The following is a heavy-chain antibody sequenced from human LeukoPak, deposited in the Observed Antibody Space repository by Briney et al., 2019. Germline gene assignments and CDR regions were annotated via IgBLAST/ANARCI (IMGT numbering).Heavy chain of an antibody. CDR1: GGTFSSYA. J-gene: IGHJ2*01. D-gene: IGHD3-10*01. V-gene: IGHV1-69*13. Sequence: ASVKVSCTASGGTFSSYAISWVRQAPGQGLEWMGGIIPIFGTANYAQKFQGRVTITADESTSTAYMELSSLRSEDTAVYYCARDRRGETYYYGSGSYSSYSYFDLWGRGTLVTVSS. CDR2: IIPIFGTA. CDR3: ARDRRGETYYYGSGSYSSYSYFDL.